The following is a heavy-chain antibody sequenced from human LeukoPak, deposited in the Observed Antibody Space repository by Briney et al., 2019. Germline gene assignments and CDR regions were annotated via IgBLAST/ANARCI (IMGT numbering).Heavy chain of an antibody. J-gene: IGHJ6*02. CDR1: GGSVSSGSYY. Sequence: KPSETLSLTCTVSGGSVSSGSYYWSWIRQPPGKGLEWIGYIYYSGSTNYNPSLKSRVTISVDTSKNQFSLKLSSVTAADTAVYYCARDIGLNYYYYYGMDVWGQGTTVTVSS. V-gene: IGHV4-61*01. CDR2: IYYSGST. CDR3: ARDIGLNYYYYYGMDV. D-gene: IGHD3-10*01.